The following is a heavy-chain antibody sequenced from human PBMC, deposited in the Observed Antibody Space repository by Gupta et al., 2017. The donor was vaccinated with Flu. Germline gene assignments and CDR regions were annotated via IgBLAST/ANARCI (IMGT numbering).Heavy chain of an antibody. CDR1: GYSSISVCF. J-gene: IGHJ4*02. CDR3: ARGRDIREY. D-gene: IGHD3-10*01. CDR2: SCHDGTI. Sequence: VPLQESGPGLVKPSATLSLTCGVSGYSSISVCFWGWIWERRGKGLELSWSSCHDGTIYYNSSHEMRVTISIDTSKNKFSLNLTSVTAADTAVYYCARGRDIREYWGQGSLVTVSS. V-gene: IGHV4-38-2*01.